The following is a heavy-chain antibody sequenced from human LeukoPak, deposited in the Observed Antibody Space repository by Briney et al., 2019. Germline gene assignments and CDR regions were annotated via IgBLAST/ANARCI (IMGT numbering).Heavy chain of an antibody. Sequence: PSETLSLTRTVSGYSISSGYYWGWIRQPPGKGLEWIGEINHSGSTNYNPSLKSRVTISVDTSKNQFSLKLSSVTAADTAVYYCATSDQTRRTYYYYMDVWGKGTTVTVSS. CDR1: GYSISSGYY. J-gene: IGHJ6*03. V-gene: IGHV4-38-2*02. CDR3: ATSDQTRRTYYYYMDV. CDR2: INHSGST.